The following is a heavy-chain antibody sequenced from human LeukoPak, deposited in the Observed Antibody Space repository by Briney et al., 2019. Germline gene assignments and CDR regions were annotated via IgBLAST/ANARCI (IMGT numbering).Heavy chain of an antibody. Sequence: PGGSLRLSCAASGFTFSSYGMHWVRQAPGKGLEWVAFIRYDGSNKYYADSVKGRFTISRDNSKNTLYLQMNSLRAEDTAVYYCARRGITIFGVVRYYYYMDVWGKGTTVTVSS. CDR2: IRYDGSNK. CDR3: ARRGITIFGVVRYYYYMDV. J-gene: IGHJ6*03. D-gene: IGHD3-3*01. CDR1: GFTFSSYG. V-gene: IGHV3-30*02.